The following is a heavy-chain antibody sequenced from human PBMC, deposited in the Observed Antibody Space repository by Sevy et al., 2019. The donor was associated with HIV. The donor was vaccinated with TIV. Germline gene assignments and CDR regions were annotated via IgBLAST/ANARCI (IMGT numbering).Heavy chain of an antibody. CDR1: GGTFSSYA. J-gene: IGHJ4*02. Sequence: ASVKVSCKASGGTFSSYAISWVRQAPGQGLEWMGGITPIFGTANYAQKFQGRVTITADESTSTAYMELSSLRSEDTAVYYCARHSSYDSSGYFLSLFDYWGQGTLVTVSS. D-gene: IGHD3-22*01. CDR2: ITPIFGTA. CDR3: ARHSSYDSSGYFLSLFDY. V-gene: IGHV1-69*13.